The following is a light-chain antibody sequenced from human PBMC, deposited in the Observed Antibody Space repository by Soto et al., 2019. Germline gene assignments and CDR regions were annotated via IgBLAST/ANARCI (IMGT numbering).Light chain of an antibody. Sequence: QSALTQPASVSGSPGQSITISCTGTSSDVGAYNYVSWYQQHPGKAPKLMIYDVTNRPSGVSNRFSGSKSGNTASLTISGRQPAEEEAYYCCSSSTSSTLVFGGGTKLTVL. CDR1: SSDVGAYNY. J-gene: IGLJ2*01. CDR3: CSSSTSSTLV. V-gene: IGLV2-14*01. CDR2: DVT.